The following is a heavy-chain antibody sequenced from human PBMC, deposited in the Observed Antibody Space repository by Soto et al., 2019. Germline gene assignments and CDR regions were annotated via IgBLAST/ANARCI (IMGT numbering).Heavy chain of an antibody. CDR3: ARGRLGNRSKNFDY. CDR2: IYYSGST. Sequence: QVQLQESGPGLVKPSQTLSLTCTVSGGSISSGGYYWSWSRQHPGKGLEWIGYIYYSGSTYYNPSLKSRVTISVDTSKNQFSLKLSSVTAADTAVYYCARGRLGNRSKNFDYWGQGTLVTVSS. D-gene: IGHD4-4*01. J-gene: IGHJ4*02. CDR1: GGSISSGGYY. V-gene: IGHV4-31*03.